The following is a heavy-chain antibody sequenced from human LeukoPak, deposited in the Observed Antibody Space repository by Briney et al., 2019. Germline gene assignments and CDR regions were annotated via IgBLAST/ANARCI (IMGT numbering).Heavy chain of an antibody. V-gene: IGHV3-23*01. D-gene: IGHD1-26*01. Sequence: GGSLRLPCAASGFTFSSYAMSWVRQAPGKGLEWVSAISGSGGSTYYADSVKGRFTISRDNSKNTLYLQMNSLRAEDTAVYYCAKPAFYSGSRQRAFDIWGQGTMVTVSS. CDR2: ISGSGGST. CDR1: GFTFSSYA. CDR3: AKPAFYSGSRQRAFDI. J-gene: IGHJ3*02.